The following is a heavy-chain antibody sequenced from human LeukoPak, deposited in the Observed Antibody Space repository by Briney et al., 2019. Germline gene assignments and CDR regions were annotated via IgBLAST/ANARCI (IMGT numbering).Heavy chain of an antibody. D-gene: IGHD3-22*01. CDR3: ARPDSSGYRYAFDI. V-gene: IGHV4-61*02. CDR2: IYTSGST. Sequence: PSETLSLTCTVSGGSISSGSYYWSWIRQPAGKGLELIGRIYTSGSTNYNPSLKSRVTISVDTSKNQFSLKLSSVTAADTAVYYCARPDSSGYRYAFDIWGQGTMVTVSS. CDR1: GGSISSGSYY. J-gene: IGHJ3*02.